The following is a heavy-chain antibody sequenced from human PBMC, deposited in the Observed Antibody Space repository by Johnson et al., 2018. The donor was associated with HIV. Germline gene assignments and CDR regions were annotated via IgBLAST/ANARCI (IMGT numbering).Heavy chain of an antibody. CDR2: ISYDGNNK. J-gene: IGHJ3*02. V-gene: IGHV3-7*01. CDR3: AREGGIAAAGTDAFDI. D-gene: IGHD6-13*01. CDR1: GFTFSTNA. Sequence: VQLVESGGGLIQPGGSLRLSCAASGFTFSTNAISWVRQAPGKGLEWVAIISYDGNNKYYVDSVKGRFTISRDNAKNSLYLQMNSLRAEDTAVYYCAREGGIAAAGTDAFDIWGQGTMVTVS.